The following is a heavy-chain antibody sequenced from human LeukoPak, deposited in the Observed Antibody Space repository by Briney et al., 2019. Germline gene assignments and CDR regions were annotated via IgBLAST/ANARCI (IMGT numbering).Heavy chain of an antibody. J-gene: IGHJ4*02. CDR1: GGSFSGYY. D-gene: IGHD5-18*01. V-gene: IGHV4-34*01. CDR2: INHSGST. CDR3: ARGRAGYDY. Sequence: SETLSLTCAVYGGSFSGYYWSWIRQPPGKGLEWIGEINHSGSTNYNPSLKSRVTMSVDTSKNQFSLKLSSVTAADTGVYYCARGRAGYDYWGQGTLVTVSS.